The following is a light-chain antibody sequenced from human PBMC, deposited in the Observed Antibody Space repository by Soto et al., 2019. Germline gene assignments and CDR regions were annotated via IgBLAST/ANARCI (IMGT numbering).Light chain of an antibody. Sequence: EVVLTQSPATLSLSPGERATLSCRASQSVRSYLDWFQHKPGQAPRLLIYDASNRATGIPGRFSGSGFGTDFTLPISSREPEDFCVYYCQQRTNWPPLTFGGGTRVEIK. J-gene: IGKJ4*01. CDR1: QSVRSY. CDR3: QQRTNWPPLT. CDR2: DAS. V-gene: IGKV3-11*01.